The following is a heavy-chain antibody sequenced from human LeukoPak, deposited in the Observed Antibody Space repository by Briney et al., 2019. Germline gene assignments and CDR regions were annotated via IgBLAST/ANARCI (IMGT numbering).Heavy chain of an antibody. D-gene: IGHD3-22*01. J-gene: IGHJ4*02. V-gene: IGHV3-66*02. Sequence: GGSLRLSCAASGFTVSSNYMSWVRQAPGKGLEWVSVIYSGGSTYYADSVKGRFTISRDNSKNTLYLQMNSSRAEDTAVYYCARLGGSYYYDSSGYYYWGQGTLVTVSS. CDR3: ARLGGSYYYDSSGYYY. CDR1: GFTVSSNY. CDR2: IYSGGST.